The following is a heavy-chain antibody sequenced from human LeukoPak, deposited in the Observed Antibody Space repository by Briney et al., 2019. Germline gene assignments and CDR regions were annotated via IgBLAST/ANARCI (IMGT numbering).Heavy chain of an antibody. D-gene: IGHD1-7*01. J-gene: IGHJ3*02. Sequence: SETLSLTCTVSGGSISRYYWSWIRQPPGKGLEWIGYIYYSGSTNYNPSLKSRVTISVGTSKNQFSLKLSSVTAADTAVYYCARGPVGGTTYNDGDAFDIWGQGTMVTVSS. CDR1: GGSISRYY. CDR3: ARGPVGGTTYNDGDAFDI. V-gene: IGHV4-59*01. CDR2: IYYSGST.